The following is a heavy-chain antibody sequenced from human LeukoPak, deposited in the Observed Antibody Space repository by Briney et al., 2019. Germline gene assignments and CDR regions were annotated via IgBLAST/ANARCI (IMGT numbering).Heavy chain of an antibody. CDR1: GFTFSSYS. CDR3: ARLTVINQVWGTVDY. J-gene: IGHJ4*02. D-gene: IGHD3-16*01. Sequence: GGSLRLSCAASGFTFSSYSMNWVRQAPGKGLEWVSYISSSSSTIYYADSVKGRFTISRDNAKNSLYLQMNSLRAEDTAVYYCARLTVINQVWGTVDYWGQGALVAVSS. CDR2: ISSSSSTI. V-gene: IGHV3-48*01.